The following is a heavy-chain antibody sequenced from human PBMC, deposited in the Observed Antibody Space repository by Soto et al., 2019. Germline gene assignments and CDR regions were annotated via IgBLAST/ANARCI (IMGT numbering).Heavy chain of an antibody. CDR3: ARDVGPVTIFGEALSGYFDF. CDR1: GFSFGSYW. D-gene: IGHD3-3*01. V-gene: IGHV3-7*03. CDR2: IKDDGSER. J-gene: IGHJ4*02. Sequence: GGSLRLSCAVSGFSFGSYWMSWVRQAPGKGLEWLASIKDDGSERYYLDSVRGRFTISRDNAKDSLSLQMNSLRGEDTAFYYCARDVGPVTIFGEALSGYFDFWGQGTLVTVSS.